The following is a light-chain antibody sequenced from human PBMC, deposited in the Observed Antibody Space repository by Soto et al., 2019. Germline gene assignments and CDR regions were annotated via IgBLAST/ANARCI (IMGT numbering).Light chain of an antibody. CDR2: KAS. CDR1: QSIIIW. V-gene: IGKV1-5*03. J-gene: IGKJ4*01. CDR3: QQYNTYPIT. Sequence: DIQMTQSPSTLSASVGDRVTITCRASQSIIIWLAWYQQKPGKAPKLLIYKASSLESGVPSRFSGSGSGTEFTLTISSLQPDDFATYYCQQYNTYPITFGGGTKVAIK.